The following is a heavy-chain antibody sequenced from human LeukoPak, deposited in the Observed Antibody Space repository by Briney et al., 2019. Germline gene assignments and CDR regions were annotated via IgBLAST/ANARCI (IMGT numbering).Heavy chain of an antibody. D-gene: IGHD3-16*01. CDR2: ISTDNGDT. Sequence: ASVKVSCKASGYTFTSYAMNWVRQAPGQGLEWMGWISTDNGDTTYAQKFQGRVTMTTDTSTGTAYMELRSLRSDDTAVYYCARDGRSQGRYDLGSRSYYYMDVWGKGTTVTVSS. V-gene: IGHV1-18*01. CDR1: GYTFTSYA. CDR3: ARDGRSQGRYDLGSRSYYYMDV. J-gene: IGHJ6*03.